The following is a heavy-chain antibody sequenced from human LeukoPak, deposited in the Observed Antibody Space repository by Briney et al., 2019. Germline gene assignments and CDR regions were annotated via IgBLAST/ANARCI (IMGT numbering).Heavy chain of an antibody. CDR3: TTWSRPGGYFRGWYLDL. CDR2: FDPEDGET. Sequence: ASVKVSCKVSGYTLKELSMHWVRQAPGKGLEWMGSFDPEDGETIYAQKFQGRVTMTEDTSTDTAYMELSSLRSEDTAVYYCTTWSRPGGYFRGWYLDLWGRGTLVTVSS. V-gene: IGHV1-24*01. CDR1: GYTLKELS. J-gene: IGHJ2*01. D-gene: IGHD3-22*01.